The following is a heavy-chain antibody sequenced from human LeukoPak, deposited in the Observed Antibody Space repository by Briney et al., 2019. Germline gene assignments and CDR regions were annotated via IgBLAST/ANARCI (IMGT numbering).Heavy chain of an antibody. CDR1: GFTFSSYA. J-gene: IGHJ4*02. CDR2: ISYDGSNK. D-gene: IGHD2-2*03. V-gene: IGHV3-30-3*01. CDR3: ARGPHGYCSSTSCYSSFDY. Sequence: PGGSLRLPCAASGFTFSSYAMHWVRQAPGKGLEWVAVISYDGSNKYYADSVKGRFTISRDNSKNTLYLQMNSLRAEDTAVYYCARGPHGYCSSTSCYSSFDYWGQGTLVTVSS.